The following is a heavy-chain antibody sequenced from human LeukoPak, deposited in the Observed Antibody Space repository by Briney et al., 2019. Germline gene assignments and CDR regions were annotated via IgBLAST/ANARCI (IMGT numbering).Heavy chain of an antibody. CDR1: GYSFTTYW. CDR2: IYPGESNI. Sequence: GESLKISCQGSGYSFTTYWIGWVRQMPGKGLEWRGIIYPGESNIRYSPSFQGQVTISADKSISTAYLQWSSLKASDTAMYYCARHISRSSTSSHFDYWGQGTLVTVSS. D-gene: IGHD6-6*01. J-gene: IGHJ4*02. CDR3: ARHISRSSTSSHFDY. V-gene: IGHV5-51*01.